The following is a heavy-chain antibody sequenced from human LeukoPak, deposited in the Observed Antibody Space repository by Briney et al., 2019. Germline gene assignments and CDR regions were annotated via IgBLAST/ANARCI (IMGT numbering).Heavy chain of an antibody. CDR1: GFTVSTNY. J-gene: IGHJ4*02. Sequence: GGSLRLSCTASGFTVSTNYMTWVRQTPGKGVEWVSVIYSGGSTSYADSVKGRFTISRDNSKNTLYLQLNSLRAEDTAVYYCARGEEHIVVVTAIDYWGQGTLVTVSS. D-gene: IGHD2-21*02. CDR2: IYSGGST. V-gene: IGHV3-66*01. CDR3: ARGEEHIVVVTAIDY.